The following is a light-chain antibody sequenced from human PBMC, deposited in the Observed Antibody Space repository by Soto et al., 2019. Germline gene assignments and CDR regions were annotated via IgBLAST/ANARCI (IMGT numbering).Light chain of an antibody. V-gene: IGKV3-11*01. J-gene: IGKJ2*01. CDR1: QSIYTF. CDR2: DAT. CDR3: QQRASPPWT. Sequence: EIVLTQSPATLSLSPGERATLSCRASQSIYTFLAWYQHKSGQAPRLLLFDATQRATGIPAKFSGSGSGTDVTLTISSVEPEDFAVYYCQQRASPPWTSGQGTKLEIK.